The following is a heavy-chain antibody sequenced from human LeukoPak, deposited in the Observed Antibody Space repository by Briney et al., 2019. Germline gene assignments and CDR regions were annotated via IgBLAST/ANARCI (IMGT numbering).Heavy chain of an antibody. CDR1: GFTFSSYS. Sequence: GGSLRLSCAASGFTFSSYSMNWVRQAPGKGLEWVSSISSSSSYIYYADSVKGRFTISRDNAKNSLYLQMNSLRAEDTAEYYCARDRRGLTDYWGQGTLVTVSS. CDR3: ARDRRGLTDY. CDR2: ISSSSSYI. J-gene: IGHJ4*02. V-gene: IGHV3-21*01. D-gene: IGHD5-12*01.